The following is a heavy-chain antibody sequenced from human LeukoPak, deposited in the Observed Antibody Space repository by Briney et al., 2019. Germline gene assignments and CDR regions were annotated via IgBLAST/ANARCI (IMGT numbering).Heavy chain of an antibody. Sequence: GESLKISCAASGFTVSSNYMGWVRQAPGKGLEWVSVIYSGGSTYYADSVKGRFTISRDNSKNTLYLQMNSLRAEDTAMYYCARRSYLSDQPPPYFDYWGQGTLVTVSS. CDR3: ARRSYLSDQPPPYFDY. CDR2: IYSGGST. J-gene: IGHJ4*02. CDR1: GFTVSSNY. D-gene: IGHD2-21*02. V-gene: IGHV3-53*01.